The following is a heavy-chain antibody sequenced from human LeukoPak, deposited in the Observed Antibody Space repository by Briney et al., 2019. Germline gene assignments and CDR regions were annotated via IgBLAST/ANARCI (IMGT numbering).Heavy chain of an antibody. Sequence: SETLSLTCTVSGGSISSISYYWGCIRQTPGTRLEWIGSMYYSGSTYYNPSLKSRVTISVDTSKNQFSLKLSSVTAADTAVFYCARSRGAVAGYFDYWGQGTLVTVSS. D-gene: IGHD6-19*01. CDR2: MYYSGST. V-gene: IGHV4-39*07. CDR3: ARSRGAVAGYFDY. CDR1: GGSISSISYY. J-gene: IGHJ4*02.